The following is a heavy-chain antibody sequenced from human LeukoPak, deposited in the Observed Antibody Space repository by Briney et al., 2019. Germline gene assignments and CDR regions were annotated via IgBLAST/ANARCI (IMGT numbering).Heavy chain of an antibody. CDR2: IRSKRNSYAT. D-gene: IGHD2-2*01. Sequence: GGSLKLSCAGSGFTLSGSVIHWVRQAAGKGLEWVGRIRSKRNSYATAYAASVRGRFTISRDDSKNTVYLHMDSLKTEDTALYYCSRLEDTSPIEVALDIWGQGTVVTVSS. J-gene: IGHJ3*02. CDR1: GFTLSGSV. CDR3: SRLEDTSPIEVALDI. V-gene: IGHV3-73*01.